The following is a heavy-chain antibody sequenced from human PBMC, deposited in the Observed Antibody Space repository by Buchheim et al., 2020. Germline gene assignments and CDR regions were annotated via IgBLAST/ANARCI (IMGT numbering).Heavy chain of an antibody. Sequence: QVQLQQWGAGLLKPSETLSLTCAVYGGSLSGYYWIWIRQRPGKGLEWIGEINHNGSTNYNPSLKSRVTVSVDTSKNQFSLKLTSVTAADTAVYYWARGPPLISDYYYGMDVWGQGTT. CDR2: INHNGST. CDR3: ARGPPLISDYYYGMDV. J-gene: IGHJ6*02. CDR1: GGSLSGYY. V-gene: IGHV4-34*01. D-gene: IGHD2/OR15-2a*01.